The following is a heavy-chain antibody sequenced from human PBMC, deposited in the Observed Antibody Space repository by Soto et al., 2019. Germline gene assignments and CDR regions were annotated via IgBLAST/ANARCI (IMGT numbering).Heavy chain of an antibody. D-gene: IGHD2-8*01. V-gene: IGHV1-18*01. Sequence: QGQLVQSGGEVKKPGASVKVSCKASGYTFTRYGISWVRQAPGQGLEWMGWISGYNGDTKYAQKFQGRVTMTVDTSTTTAYIYLRSLTSDDRAVYYCAKNGQPPYYYFGMDVWGQGTTVTVSS. CDR3: AKNGQPPYYYFGMDV. CDR2: ISGYNGDT. CDR1: GYTFTRYG. J-gene: IGHJ6*02.